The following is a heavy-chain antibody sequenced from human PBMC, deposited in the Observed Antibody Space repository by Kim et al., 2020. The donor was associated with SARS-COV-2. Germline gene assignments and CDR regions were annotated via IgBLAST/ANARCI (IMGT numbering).Heavy chain of an antibody. CDR3: ASKAAVRNWFDP. V-gene: IGHV4-34*01. D-gene: IGHD6-13*01. Sequence: SETLSLTCAVYGGSFSGYYWSWIRQPPGKGLEWIGEINHSGSTNYNPSLKSRVTISVDTSKNQFSLKLSSVTAADTAVYYCASKAAVRNWFDPWGQGTLVTVSS. J-gene: IGHJ5*02. CDR1: GGSFSGYY. CDR2: INHSGST.